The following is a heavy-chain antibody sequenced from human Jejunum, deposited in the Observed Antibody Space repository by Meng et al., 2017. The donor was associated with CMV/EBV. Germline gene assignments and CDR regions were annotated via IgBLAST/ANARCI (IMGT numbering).Heavy chain of an antibody. Sequence: SGFTVSSDSMSWVRQAPRKGLEWVSYISSSGTTVYYADSVKGRFTISRDNAKNSLYLQMDSQRSEDTAVYYCVRSFLGVGDAFDIWGQGTRVTVSS. D-gene: IGHD1-26*01. J-gene: IGHJ3*02. V-gene: IGHV3-11*01. CDR2: ISSSGTTV. CDR1: GFTVSSDS. CDR3: VRSFLGVGDAFDI.